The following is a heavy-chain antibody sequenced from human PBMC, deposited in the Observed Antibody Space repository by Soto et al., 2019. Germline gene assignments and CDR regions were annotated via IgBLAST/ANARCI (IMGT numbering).Heavy chain of an antibody. CDR1: GYTFTSYG. Sequence: SVKVSCKASGYTFTSYGITWVRQAPGQGLEWMGWISTYNGFTNYAQNLQGRVTMTTDTSTNTAYMELRSLRSDDTAVYYCARETYGDFCYWGQGTLVTVSS. V-gene: IGHV1-18*01. CDR3: ARETYGDFCY. D-gene: IGHD2-21*02. CDR2: ISTYNGFT. J-gene: IGHJ4*02.